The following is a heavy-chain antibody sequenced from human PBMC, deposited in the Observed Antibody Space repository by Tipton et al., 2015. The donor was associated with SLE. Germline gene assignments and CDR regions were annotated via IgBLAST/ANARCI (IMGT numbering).Heavy chain of an antibody. CDR1: GGSFSGYY. CDR2: INHSGST. CDR3: ARGPYCSGDTCYSDFYYGMDI. Sequence: TLSLTCAVFGGSFSGYYWTWIRQPPGKGLEWIGEINHSGSTNYNPSLKSRVTISRDTSKNQFSLKLSSVTAADTAVYYCARGPYCSGDTCYSDFYYGMDIWGQGTTVSVSS. V-gene: IGHV4-34*01. J-gene: IGHJ6*02. D-gene: IGHD2-15*01.